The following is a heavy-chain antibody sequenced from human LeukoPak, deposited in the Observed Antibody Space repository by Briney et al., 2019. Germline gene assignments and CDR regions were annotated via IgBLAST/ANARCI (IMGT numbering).Heavy chain of an antibody. CDR2: INHSGST. CDR1: GGSFSGYY. CDR3: ARVWGTHFDY. D-gene: IGHD3-16*01. Sequence: SETLSLTCAVYGGSFSGYYWSWIRQPPGKGLEWIGEINHSGSTNYNPSLKSRVTISVDTSKNQFSLKLSSVTAADTAVYYCARVWGTHFDYWGQGTLVTVSS. V-gene: IGHV4-34*01. J-gene: IGHJ4*02.